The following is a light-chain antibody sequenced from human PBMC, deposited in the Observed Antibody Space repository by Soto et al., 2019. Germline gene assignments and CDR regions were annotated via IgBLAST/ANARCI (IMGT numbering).Light chain of an antibody. J-gene: IGLJ1*01. CDR1: SSDVGGYNY. V-gene: IGLV2-8*01. CDR2: EVS. Sequence: QSALTQPPSAFGSPGQSVTISCTGTSSDVGGYNYVSWYQQHPGKAPKLMIYEVSKRPSGVPDRFSGSKSGNTASLTVSGLQAEDEADYYCSSYAGSNILFGTGTKVTVL. CDR3: SSYAGSNIL.